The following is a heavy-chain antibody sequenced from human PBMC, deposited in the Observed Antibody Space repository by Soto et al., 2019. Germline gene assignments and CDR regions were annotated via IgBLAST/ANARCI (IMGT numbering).Heavy chain of an antibody. V-gene: IGHV1-8*01. CDR3: AREFVAAIYYYYYGMDV. CDR2: MNPNSGNT. D-gene: IGHD2-21*02. J-gene: IGHJ6*02. CDR1: GYTFTSYD. Sequence: QVQLVQSGAEVKKPGASVKVSCKASGYTFTSYDINWVRQATGQGLEWMGWMNPNSGNTGYAQKFQGRVTMTRNTSISTAYMELSSLRSEDTAVYYCAREFVAAIYYYYYGMDVWGQGTTVTVSS.